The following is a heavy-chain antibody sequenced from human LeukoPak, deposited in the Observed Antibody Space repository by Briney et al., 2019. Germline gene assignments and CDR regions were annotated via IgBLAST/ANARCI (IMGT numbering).Heavy chain of an antibody. CDR1: GYTFTSYG. Sequence: GGSVKVSCKASGYTFTSYGISWVRQAPGQGLEWMGWISAYNGNTNYAQKLQGRVTMTTDTSTSTAYMELRSLRSDDTAVYYCARIGVHRLLWFGDQKYYFDYWGQGTLVTVSS. CDR3: ARIGVHRLLWFGDQKYYFDY. J-gene: IGHJ4*02. D-gene: IGHD3-10*01. V-gene: IGHV1-18*01. CDR2: ISAYNGNT.